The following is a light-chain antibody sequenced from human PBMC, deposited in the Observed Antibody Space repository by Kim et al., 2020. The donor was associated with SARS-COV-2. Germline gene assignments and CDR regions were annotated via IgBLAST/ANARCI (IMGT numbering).Light chain of an antibody. CDR2: DVT. Sequence: QSVTIACTGTSSDVGGYNYGSWYQQHPDKAPRLMIFDVTKRPSGVPDRFSGSKSGDTASLTISGLQADDDADYYCCSYAGSYTLVFGGGTQLTVL. V-gene: IGLV2-11*03. CDR3: CSYAGSYTLV. CDR1: SSDVGGYNY. J-gene: IGLJ2*01.